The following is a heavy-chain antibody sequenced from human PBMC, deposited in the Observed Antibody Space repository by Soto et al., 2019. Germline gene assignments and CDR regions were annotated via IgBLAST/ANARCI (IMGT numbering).Heavy chain of an antibody. CDR2: LKGDGITT. CDR3: ASGVRGYYYVDV. D-gene: IGHD3-10*01. J-gene: IGHJ6*03. V-gene: IGHV3-74*01. CDR1: GFTFSDYW. Sequence: EVQLVESGGGLVQPGGSLRLSCAASGFTFSDYWIHWVRQAPGKGLVWVSRLKGDGITTNYADSVQGRFIVSRDNAKNTLYLQMNSLRADDTAVYYCASGVRGYYYVDVWGKGTTVTVSS.